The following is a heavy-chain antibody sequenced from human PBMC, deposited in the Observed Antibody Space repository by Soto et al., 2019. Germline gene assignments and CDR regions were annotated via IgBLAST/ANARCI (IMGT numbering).Heavy chain of an antibody. Sequence: GSLRLFCAASGXTFSRDRRSWVRQAPGKGLEWASLITDNGGRTYYADSVKGRFTISRDNTKNKLFLQMNSMRAEDTAVYYCAKERATTTAFDYWGRGALGTVS. CDR2: ITDNGGRT. D-gene: IGHD4-17*01. CDR3: AKERATTTAFDY. CDR1: GXTFSRDR. V-gene: IGHV3-23*01. J-gene: IGHJ4*02.